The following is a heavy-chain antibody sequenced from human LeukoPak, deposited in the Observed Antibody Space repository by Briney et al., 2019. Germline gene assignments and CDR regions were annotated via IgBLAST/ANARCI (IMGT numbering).Heavy chain of an antibody. CDR2: INHSGST. D-gene: IGHD6-13*01. Sequence: SETLSLTCAVYGGSFSGYYWSWIRQPPGKGLEWIGEINHSGSTNYNPSLKSRVTISVDTSKNQFSLKLSSVTAADTAVYYCASGVVATSLAAAAIDYWGRGTLVTVSS. CDR1: GGSFSGYY. J-gene: IGHJ4*02. CDR3: ASGVVATSLAAAAIDY. V-gene: IGHV4-34*01.